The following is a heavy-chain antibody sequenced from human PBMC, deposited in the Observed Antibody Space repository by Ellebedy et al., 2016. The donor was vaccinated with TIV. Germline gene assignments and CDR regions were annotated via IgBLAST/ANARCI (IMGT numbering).Heavy chain of an antibody. CDR3: ARGRDSYGFPPTDY. CDR1: GGSISSGDYY. J-gene: IGHJ4*02. Sequence: SETLSLTCTVSGGSISSGDYYWSWIRQPPGKGLEWIGYIYYSGSTNYNPSLKSRVTISVDTPKNQFSLKLSSVTAADTAVYYCARGRDSYGFPPTDYWGQGTLVTVSS. D-gene: IGHD5-18*01. V-gene: IGHV4-61*08. CDR2: IYYSGST.